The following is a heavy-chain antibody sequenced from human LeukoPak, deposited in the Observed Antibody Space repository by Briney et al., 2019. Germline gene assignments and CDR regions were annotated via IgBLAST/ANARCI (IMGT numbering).Heavy chain of an antibody. CDR1: GFTFDDYG. Sequence: GGSLRLSCAASGFTFDDYGMSWVRQAPGKGLEWVSGINWNGGSTGYADSVKGRFTISRDNSKNTLYLQMNSLRAEDTAVYYCARDLRFLEWLYYYYYMDVWGKGTTVTVSS. V-gene: IGHV3-20*04. D-gene: IGHD3-3*01. J-gene: IGHJ6*03. CDR3: ARDLRFLEWLYYYYYMDV. CDR2: INWNGGST.